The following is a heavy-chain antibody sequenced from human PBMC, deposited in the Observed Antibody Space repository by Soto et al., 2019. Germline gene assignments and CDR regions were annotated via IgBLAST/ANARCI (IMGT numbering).Heavy chain of an antibody. Sequence: SETLSLTCTVSGGSITSNSHYWGWIRQPPGKGLEWIGNIYYSGSSYSNPSLKSRVTISVDTSKNQFSLKLSSVTAADTAVYYCARRTTDWFDPWGQGTLVTVSS. CDR1: GGSITSNSHY. CDR2: IYYSGSS. CDR3: ARRTTDWFDP. V-gene: IGHV4-39*01. D-gene: IGHD1-7*01. J-gene: IGHJ5*02.